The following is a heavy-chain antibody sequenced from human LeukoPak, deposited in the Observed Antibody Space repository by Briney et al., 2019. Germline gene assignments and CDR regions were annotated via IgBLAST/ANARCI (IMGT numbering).Heavy chain of an antibody. Sequence: GGSLRLSCAASGFTFDDYAMHWVRQAPGKGLEWVSYISSGSHTIYYGDSVKGRFTISRDNAKNSLFLQMRNLRAEDTAVYYCTTDPATCSGGTCSDNYWGQGALITVSS. CDR1: GFTFDDYA. V-gene: IGHV3-48*04. CDR3: TTDPATCSGGTCSDNY. D-gene: IGHD2-15*01. CDR2: ISSGSHTI. J-gene: IGHJ4*02.